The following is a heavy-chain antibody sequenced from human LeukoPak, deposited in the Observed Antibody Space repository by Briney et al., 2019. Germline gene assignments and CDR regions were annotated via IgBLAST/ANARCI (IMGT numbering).Heavy chain of an antibody. CDR1: GFTFSSYS. J-gene: IGHJ4*02. D-gene: IGHD5-12*01. Sequence: PGGSLRLSCAASGFTFSSYSMNWVRQAPGKGLEWVSYISSSSSTIYYADSVKGRFTISRDNAKSPLYLQMNSLRDEDTAVYYCARDGYYFDYWGQGTLVTVSS. V-gene: IGHV3-48*02. CDR3: ARDGYYFDY. CDR2: ISSSSSTI.